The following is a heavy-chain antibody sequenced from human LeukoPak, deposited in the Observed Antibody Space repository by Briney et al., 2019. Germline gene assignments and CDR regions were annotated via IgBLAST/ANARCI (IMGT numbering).Heavy chain of an antibody. CDR1: GFTFGDHA. CDR2: ISSSGSTI. Sequence: PGRSLRLSCTASGFTFGDHAMSWVRQAPGKGLEWISYISSSGSTIYYADSVKGRFTISRDNAKNSLYLQMNSLRAEDTAVYYCAREGGVVFDYWGQGTLVTVSS. J-gene: IGHJ4*02. V-gene: IGHV3-11*01. CDR3: AREGGVVFDY. D-gene: IGHD1-26*01.